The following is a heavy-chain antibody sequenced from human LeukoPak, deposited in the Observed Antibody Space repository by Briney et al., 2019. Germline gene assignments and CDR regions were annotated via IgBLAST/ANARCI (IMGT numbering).Heavy chain of an antibody. CDR1: GFTVSSNS. V-gene: IGHV3-23*01. Sequence: GGSLRLSCTVSGFTVSSNSMSWVRQAPGKGLEWVSAIRGSGGSTYYADSVKGRFTISRDNSKNTLYLQMNSLRAEDTAVYYCARVVDHDYGDYYLDYWGQGTLVTVSS. D-gene: IGHD4-17*01. CDR3: ARVVDHDYGDYYLDY. J-gene: IGHJ4*02. CDR2: IRGSGGST.